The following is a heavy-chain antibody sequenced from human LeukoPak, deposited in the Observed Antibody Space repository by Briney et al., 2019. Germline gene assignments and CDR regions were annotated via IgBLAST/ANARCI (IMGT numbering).Heavy chain of an antibody. CDR2: SRTSTSTI. CDR1: GFTFSSYS. D-gene: IGHD2-15*01. V-gene: IGHV3-48*01. CDR3: AKNGDRGAYCTGGTCYPYFYYYMDV. Sequence: GGSLRLSCAASGFTFSSYSMNWVRQAPGKGLEWVSYSRTSTSTISYANSLKGRFTISSDNSKNTLYLQMNSLRAEDTAIYYCAKNGDRGAYCTGGTCYPYFYYYMDVWGKGTTVTI. J-gene: IGHJ6*03.